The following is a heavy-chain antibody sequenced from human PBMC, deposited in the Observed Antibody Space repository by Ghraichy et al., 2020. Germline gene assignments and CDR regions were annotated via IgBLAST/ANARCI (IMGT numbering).Heavy chain of an antibody. CDR3: ARLLGAEPGPLYYYYYGMDV. D-gene: IGHD1-14*01. J-gene: IGHJ6*02. V-gene: IGHV1-46*01. CDR1: GYTFTSYY. CDR2: INPSGGST. Sequence: ASVKVSCKASGYTFTSYYMHWVRQAPGQGLEWMGIINPSGGSTSYAQKFQGRVTMTRDTSTSTVYMELSSLRSEDTAVYYCARLLGAEPGPLYYYYYGMDVWGQGTTVTVSS.